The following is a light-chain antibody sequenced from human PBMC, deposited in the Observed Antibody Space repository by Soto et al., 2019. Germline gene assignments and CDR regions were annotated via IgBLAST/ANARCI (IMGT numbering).Light chain of an antibody. CDR3: LQDYNYPLT. Sequence: AIQMTQSPSSLSESVGDRVTITCRASQGIRNDLGWYQQKPAKAPKLLIYAASSLQSGVPSRFSGSGSGTDFTLTISSLQPEDFANYYCLQDYNYPLTFGQGTKVEIK. CDR2: AAS. V-gene: IGKV1-6*01. CDR1: QGIRND. J-gene: IGKJ1*01.